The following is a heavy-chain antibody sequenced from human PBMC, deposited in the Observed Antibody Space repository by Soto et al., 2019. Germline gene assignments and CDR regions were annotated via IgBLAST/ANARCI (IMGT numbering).Heavy chain of an antibody. CDR1: GYTFPRYY. CDR2: INPSGGST. Sequence: ASVQVSCKASGYTFPRYYMHWVRQAPGQGLEWMGIINPSGGSTSYAQKFQGRVTMTRDTSTSTVYMELSSLRSEDTAVYYCARDEEPEGDIVVVPAGGGKGTRGTVSS. V-gene: IGHV1-46*01. D-gene: IGHD2-2*01. CDR3: ARDEEPEGDIVVVPAG. J-gene: IGHJ4*02.